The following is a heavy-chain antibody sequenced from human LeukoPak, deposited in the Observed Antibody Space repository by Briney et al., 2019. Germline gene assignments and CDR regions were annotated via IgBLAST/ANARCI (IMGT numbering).Heavy chain of an antibody. V-gene: IGHV4-4*02. CDR3: GRLMAGLD. J-gene: IGHJ4*02. CDR2: IYHTGST. CDR1: GGSISTNNW. Sequence: SETLSLTCAVSGGSISTNNWWSWVRQPPGRGLEWIADIYHTGSTNYSPSLKSRVTISVDKSKNQFFLTLNSVTAADTAVYYCGRLMAGLDWGQGTLVTVSS. D-gene: IGHD6-19*01.